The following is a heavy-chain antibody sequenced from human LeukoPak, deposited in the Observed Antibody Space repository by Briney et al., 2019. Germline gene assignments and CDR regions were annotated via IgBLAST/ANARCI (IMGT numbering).Heavy chain of an antibody. Sequence: GASVKVSCRASGGTFSSYAISWVRQAPGQGLEWMGGIIPIFGTANYAQKFQGRVTITTDESTSTAHMELSSLRSEDTAVYYCAREGRSLGPYYFDYWGQGTLVTVSS. D-gene: IGHD3-16*02. CDR1: GGTFSSYA. CDR2: IIPIFGTA. J-gene: IGHJ4*02. CDR3: AREGRSLGPYYFDY. V-gene: IGHV1-69*05.